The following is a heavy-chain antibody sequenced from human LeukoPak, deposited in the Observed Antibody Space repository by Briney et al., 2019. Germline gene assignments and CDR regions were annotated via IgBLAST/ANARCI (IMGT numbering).Heavy chain of an antibody. CDR1: GDSVSTNIAA. CDR3: ARGRRQQLVPRTRWFDP. Sequence: SQTLSLTCDISGDSVSTNIAAWNWIRQSPSRGLEWLGRTYYKSKWYSDCGLSLKSRISIHADTSKNQVSLQLNSVTPDDTAVYYCARGRRQQLVPRTRWFDPWGQGTLVTVSS. V-gene: IGHV6-1*01. CDR2: TYYKSKWYS. J-gene: IGHJ5*02. D-gene: IGHD6-13*01.